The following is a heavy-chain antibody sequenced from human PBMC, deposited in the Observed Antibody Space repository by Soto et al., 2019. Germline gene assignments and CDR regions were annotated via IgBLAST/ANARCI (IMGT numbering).Heavy chain of an antibody. D-gene: IGHD3-3*01. CDR3: ARDIESFFDCWSGYGAHNYYYCSNV. V-gene: IGHV1-69*01. Sequence: QVQLVQSGAEVKKPGSSVKVSCKASGGTFSSYAISWVRQAPGQGLEWMGGIIPIFGTANYAQKFQGRVRITADESTSTAYMELSSVRSEDTAVYYCARDIESFFDCWSGYGAHNYYYCSNVWCQGTTVTVSS. CDR1: GGTFSSYA. CDR2: IIPIFGTA. J-gene: IGHJ6*02.